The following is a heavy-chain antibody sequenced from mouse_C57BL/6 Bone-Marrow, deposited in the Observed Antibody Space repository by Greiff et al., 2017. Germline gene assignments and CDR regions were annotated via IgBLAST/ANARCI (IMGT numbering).Heavy chain of an antibody. CDR1: GFTFSDYG. Sequence: DVHLVESGGGLVKPGGSLKLSCAASGFTFSDYGMHWVRQAPEKGLEWVAYISSGSSTIYYADTVKGRFTISRDNAENTLCLQVTSLRSEDTAMYYVARPPAYCPYAMDDWGQGTSVTVSS. D-gene: IGHD2-10*01. V-gene: IGHV5-17*01. J-gene: IGHJ4*01. CDR2: ISSGSSTI. CDR3: ARPPAYCPYAMDD.